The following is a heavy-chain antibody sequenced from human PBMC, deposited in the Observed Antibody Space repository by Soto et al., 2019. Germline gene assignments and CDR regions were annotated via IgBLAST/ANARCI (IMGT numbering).Heavy chain of an antibody. CDR2: IYHSVST. CDR3: ARVPDY. J-gene: IGHJ4*02. V-gene: IGHV4-30-2*01. Sequence: QLQLQESGSGLVKPSQTLSLTCAVSAGSISSGGYSWSWIRQPPGQGLEWIAYIYHSVSTYYNPSLKSRVTISVDRSKNQCSLKLSSVTAADTAVDYCARVPDYWGQGTLVTVSS. CDR1: AGSISSGGYS.